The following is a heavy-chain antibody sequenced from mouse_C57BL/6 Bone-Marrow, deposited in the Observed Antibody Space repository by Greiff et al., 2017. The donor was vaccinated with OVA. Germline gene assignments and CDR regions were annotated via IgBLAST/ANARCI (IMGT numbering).Heavy chain of an antibody. D-gene: IGHD1-1*01. CDR3: TPYYYGSSGTFAY. CDR1: GFNIKDDY. Sequence: EVKLMESGAELVRPGASVKLSCTASGFNIKDDYMHWVKQRPEQGLEWIGWIDPENGDTEYASKFQGKATITAYTSSNTAYLQLSSLTSEDTAVYYCTPYYYGSSGTFAYWGQGTLVTVSA. V-gene: IGHV14-4*01. CDR2: IDPENGDT. J-gene: IGHJ3*01.